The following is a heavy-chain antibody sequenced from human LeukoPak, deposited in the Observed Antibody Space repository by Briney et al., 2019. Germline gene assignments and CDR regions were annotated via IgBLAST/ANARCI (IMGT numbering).Heavy chain of an antibody. CDR3: ARGDYDFRSGSRFDP. V-gene: IGHV4-59*01. CDR2: IYYSGST. J-gene: IGHJ5*02. CDR1: GGSISSYY. D-gene: IGHD3-3*01. Sequence: SETLSLTCTVSGGSISSYYWSWIRQPPGKGLEWIGYIYYSGSTNYNPSLKSRVTISVDTSKNQFSLKLSSVTAADTAVYYCARGDYDFRSGSRFDPWGQGTLVTVSS.